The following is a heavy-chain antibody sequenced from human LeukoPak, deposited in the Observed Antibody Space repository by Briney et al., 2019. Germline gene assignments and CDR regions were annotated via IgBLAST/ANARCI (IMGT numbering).Heavy chain of an antibody. V-gene: IGHV1-69*05. D-gene: IGHD3-10*01. Sequence: SVTVSCKASGGTFASSGIGWVRLAPGQGLVWMGGTIPIYGTTFIAQKFQGRVTLTTDESTSTAYMEVNSLRSEDTAVYYCARTLLDSGAGSFFDWWGQGTLVTVSS. CDR1: GGTFASSG. J-gene: IGHJ4*02. CDR2: TIPIYGTT. CDR3: ARTLLDSGAGSFFDW.